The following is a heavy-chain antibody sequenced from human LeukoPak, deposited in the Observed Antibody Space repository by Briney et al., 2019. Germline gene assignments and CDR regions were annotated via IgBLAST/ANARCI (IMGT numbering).Heavy chain of an antibody. CDR3: ARGSRSSGWFDY. D-gene: IGHD6-19*01. J-gene: IGHJ4*02. CDR1: GFTVSSNY. Sequence: GGSLRLSCAASGFTVSSNYMSWVRQAPGKGLQWVSVIYSGGSTYYADSVKGRFTISRDNSKNTLYLQMNSLRAEDTAVYYCARGSRSSGWFDYWGQGTLVTVSS. V-gene: IGHV3-53*01. CDR2: IYSGGST.